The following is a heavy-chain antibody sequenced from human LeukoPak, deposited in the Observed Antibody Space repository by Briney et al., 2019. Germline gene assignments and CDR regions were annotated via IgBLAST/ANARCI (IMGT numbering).Heavy chain of an antibody. J-gene: IGHJ5*02. Sequence: ASLYVSCKGSRVTFISYSISWVRQTPLERVLCIGGIIPIVRTANYAQKCQGRVSIHTDESTRTAYMERSSLRSEDTAVYYCARGRYSSSWYSFDPWGQGTLVTVSS. CDR2: IIPIVRTA. D-gene: IGHD6-13*01. V-gene: IGHV1-69*05. CDR1: RVTFISYS. CDR3: ARGRYSSSWYSFDP.